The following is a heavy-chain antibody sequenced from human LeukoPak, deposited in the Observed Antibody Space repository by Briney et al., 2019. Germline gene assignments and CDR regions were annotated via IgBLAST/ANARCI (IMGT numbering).Heavy chain of an antibody. D-gene: IGHD3-10*01. CDR2: IKQDGSEK. J-gene: IGHJ4*02. Sequence: GGSLRLSCAASGFTFSSYWMSWVRQAPGKGLEWVANIKQDGSEKYYVDSVKGRFTISRDNAKNSLYLQMDSLKAEDTAVYYCAKDLYGSGRGPDYWGQGTLVTVSS. V-gene: IGHV3-7*01. CDR3: AKDLYGSGRGPDY. CDR1: GFTFSSYW.